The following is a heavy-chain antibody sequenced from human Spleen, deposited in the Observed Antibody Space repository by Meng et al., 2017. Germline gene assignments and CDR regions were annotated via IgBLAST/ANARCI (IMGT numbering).Heavy chain of an antibody. CDR3: ARDLIAVAGRAGFDY. CDR1: GYTFTSYY. Sequence: ASVKVSCKASGYTFTSYYMHWVRQAPGQGLEWMGIINPSGGSTSYAQKFQGRVTMTRDTSTSTVYMELSSLRSEDTAVYYCARDLIAVAGRAGFDYWGQGTLVTVSS. J-gene: IGHJ4*02. V-gene: IGHV1-46*01. CDR2: INPSGGST. D-gene: IGHD6-19*01.